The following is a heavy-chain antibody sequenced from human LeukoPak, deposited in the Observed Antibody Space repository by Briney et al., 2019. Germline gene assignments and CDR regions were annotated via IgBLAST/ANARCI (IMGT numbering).Heavy chain of an antibody. CDR2: VLSRAGGGTI. D-gene: IGHD5-12*01. CDR3: VTGGGYNGLDY. CDR1: GFTLSTNA. V-gene: IGHV3-15*01. Sequence: PGGSLRLSCLTSGFTLSTNAMSWVRQAPGKGLEWVGRVLSRAGGGTIDYAAPVKGRFTISRDDSKNALFLQMNSLRTEDTAVYYCVTGGGYNGLDYWGQGALVTVSS. J-gene: IGHJ4*02.